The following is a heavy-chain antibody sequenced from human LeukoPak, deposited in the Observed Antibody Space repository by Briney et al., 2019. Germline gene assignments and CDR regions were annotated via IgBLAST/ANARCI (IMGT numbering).Heavy chain of an antibody. V-gene: IGHV1-69*13. CDR1: GYTFTSYD. J-gene: IGHJ3*02. Sequence: SVKVSCKASGYTFTSYDINWVRQATGQGLEWMGGIIPIFGTANYAQKFQGRVTITADESTSTAYMELSSLRSEDTAVYYCAGDDAFDIWGQGTMVTVSS. CDR2: IIPIFGTA. CDR3: AGDDAFDI.